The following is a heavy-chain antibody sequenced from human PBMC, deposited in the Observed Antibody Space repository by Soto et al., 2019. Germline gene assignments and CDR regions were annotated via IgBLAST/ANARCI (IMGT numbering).Heavy chain of an antibody. CDR1: GFTFSSYG. V-gene: IGHV3-30*18. CDR2: ISYDGSNK. CDR3: AKDARGYSGYDPYFDP. D-gene: IGHD5-12*01. J-gene: IGHJ5*02. Sequence: GGSLRLSCAVSGFTFSSYGMQWVRQAPGKGLEWVAVISYDGSNKYYADSVKGRFTMSRDNSKNTLYLQMNSLRAEDTAVYYCAKDARGYSGYDPYFDPWGQGT.